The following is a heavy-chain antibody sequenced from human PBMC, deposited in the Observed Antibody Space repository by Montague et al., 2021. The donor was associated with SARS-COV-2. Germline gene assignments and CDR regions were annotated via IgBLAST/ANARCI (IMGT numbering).Heavy chain of an antibody. D-gene: IGHD2-21*02. CDR2: TYYRSKWYN. Sequence: CAISGDSVSRNIATWNWIRQSPSRGLEWLGRTYYRSKWYNDYAVSVKSRVLINPDTSNNRISLQLNTVTPEDTAVYYCARAYCGGDCYLCFCFDLWGQGTLVTVSS. V-gene: IGHV6-1*01. J-gene: IGHJ5*02. CDR3: ARAYCGGDCYLCFCFDL. CDR1: GDSVSRNIAT.